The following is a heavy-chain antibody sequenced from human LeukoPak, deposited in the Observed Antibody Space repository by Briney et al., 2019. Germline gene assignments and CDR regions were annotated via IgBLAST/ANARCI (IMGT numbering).Heavy chain of an antibody. V-gene: IGHV3-7*05. Sequence: GGSLRLSCAASGFTSSSSAMSWVRQAPGKGLEWVANIRQDGSEKYYVDSLKGRFTISRDNAKNSLYLQMNSLRAEDTAVYYCARGNYGSIDAFDIWGQGTMVTVSS. J-gene: IGHJ3*02. CDR2: IRQDGSEK. CDR3: ARGNYGSIDAFDI. CDR1: GFTSSSSA. D-gene: IGHD3-10*01.